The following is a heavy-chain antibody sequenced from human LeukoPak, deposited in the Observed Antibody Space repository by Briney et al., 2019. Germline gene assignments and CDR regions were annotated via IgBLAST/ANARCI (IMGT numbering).Heavy chain of an antibody. Sequence: PGGSLRLSCAASGFTFRNYAMSWVRQAPGKGLECVSSISGSGATTFYADSVKGRCTLSRDNFRNTLSLQINSLRAEDTAVYYCAKCILTGYYKGYMDVWGKGTTVTISS. J-gene: IGHJ6*03. CDR2: ISGSGATT. CDR1: GFTFRNYA. CDR3: AKCILTGYYKGYMDV. V-gene: IGHV3-23*01. D-gene: IGHD3-9*01.